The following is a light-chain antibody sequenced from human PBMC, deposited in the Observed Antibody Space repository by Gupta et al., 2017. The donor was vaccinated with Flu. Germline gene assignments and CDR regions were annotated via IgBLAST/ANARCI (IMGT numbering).Light chain of an antibody. J-gene: IGKJ1*01. CDR1: DNITTW. Sequence: RSTIQSLVNDNITTWLDWFQQKPGKAPSRVIYKVSGLEGGVPARFSGSGSGTEFTLTISSLQPDGFATYYCLHGTPYSLTFGQGTKV. CDR3: LHGTPYSLT. CDR2: KVS. V-gene: IGKV1-5*03.